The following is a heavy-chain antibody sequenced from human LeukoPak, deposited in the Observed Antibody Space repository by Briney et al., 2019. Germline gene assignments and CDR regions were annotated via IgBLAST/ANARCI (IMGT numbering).Heavy chain of an antibody. J-gene: IGHJ3*02. CDR2: INPSGGST. Sequence: ASVKVSCKASGYTLITYYMHWVRQAPGQGLEWMGIINPSGGSTSYAQKFQGRVSMTRDTSTSTVYMELSSLRSEDTAVYYCASTQLWYAFDIWGQGTMVTVSS. CDR1: GYTLITYY. D-gene: IGHD5-18*01. CDR3: ASTQLWYAFDI. V-gene: IGHV1-46*01.